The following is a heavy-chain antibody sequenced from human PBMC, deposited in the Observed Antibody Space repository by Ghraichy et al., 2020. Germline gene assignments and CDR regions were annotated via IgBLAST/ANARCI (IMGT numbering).Heavy chain of an antibody. D-gene: IGHD3-22*01. CDR1: GGSISSSSYY. Sequence: SENLSLTCTVSGGSISSSSYYWGWIRQPPGKGLEWIGSIYYSGSTYYNPSLKSRVTISVDTSKNQFSLKLSSVTAADTAVYYCARLTYYYDSRAFDYWGQGTLVTVSS. V-gene: IGHV4-39*01. J-gene: IGHJ4*02. CDR3: ARLTYYYDSRAFDY. CDR2: IYYSGST.